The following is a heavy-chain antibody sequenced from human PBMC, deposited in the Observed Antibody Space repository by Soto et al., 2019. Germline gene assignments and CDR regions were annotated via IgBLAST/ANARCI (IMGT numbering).Heavy chain of an antibody. Sequence: QEHLVQSGPEMKKPGSSVTVSCKASEGTFNNYAICWVRQAPGRGLEWMGGITPLSGMTTSAQKFQGRVTITADRSTTTVYMEMTNLKSEDTALYYCARAGGRLHYYYGMDVWGQGTTVTVSS. D-gene: IGHD2-15*01. V-gene: IGHV1-69*17. J-gene: IGHJ6*02. CDR2: ITPLSGMT. CDR3: ARAGGRLHYYYGMDV. CDR1: EGTFNNYA.